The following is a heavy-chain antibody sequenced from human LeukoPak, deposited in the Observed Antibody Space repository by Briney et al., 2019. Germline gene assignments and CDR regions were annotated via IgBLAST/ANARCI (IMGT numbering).Heavy chain of an antibody. V-gene: IGHV4-4*02. J-gene: IGHJ5*02. CDR3: AMKFNGDYGDYDWFDP. CDR2: IYHSGST. Sequence: PSGTLSLTCAVSGGSISSSNWWSWVRQPPGKGLEWIGEIYHSGSTNYNPSLKSRVTISVDKSKNQFSLKLSSVTAADTAVYYCAMKFNGDYGDYDWFDPWGQGTLVTVSS. D-gene: IGHD4-17*01. CDR1: GGSISSSNW.